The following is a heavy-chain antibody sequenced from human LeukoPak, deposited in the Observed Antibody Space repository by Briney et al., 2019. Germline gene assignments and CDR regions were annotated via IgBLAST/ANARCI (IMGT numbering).Heavy chain of an antibody. CDR2: ISWNSGSI. D-gene: IGHD6-13*01. V-gene: IGHV3-9*01. Sequence: QPGGSLRLSCAASGFTFKDYAMHWVRQVPGKGLEWVSGISWNSGSIGYADSVKGRFTISRDNAKNSLYLQMNSLRAEDTALYYCAKASPSGYSSSWYRNLGPFDYWGQGTLVTVSS. CDR1: GFTFKDYA. CDR3: AKASPSGYSSSWYRNLGPFDY. J-gene: IGHJ4*02.